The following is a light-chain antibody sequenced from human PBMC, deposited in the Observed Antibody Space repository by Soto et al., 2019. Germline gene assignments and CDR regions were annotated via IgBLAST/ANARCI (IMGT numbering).Light chain of an antibody. V-gene: IGLV2-23*02. CDR3: CSYAGSSTVV. J-gene: IGLJ2*01. Sequence: ALTQPASVSGSLGQSITISCTGTSSDVGGQNAVSWYQQHPGKAPKFMIYDVSKRPSGVSSRFSGSKSGNTASLTISGLQAEDEADYYCCSYAGSSTVVFGGGTKLTVL. CDR1: SSDVGGQNA. CDR2: DVS.